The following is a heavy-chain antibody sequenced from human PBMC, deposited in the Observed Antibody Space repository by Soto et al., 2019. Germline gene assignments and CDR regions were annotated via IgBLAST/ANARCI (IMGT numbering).Heavy chain of an antibody. CDR2: VGGSDTDK. CDR3: AKDATAVNGVWDPFDM. V-gene: IGHV3-23*01. D-gene: IGHD2-8*01. Sequence: PGGSLRVSCAASGFTFSSYAMSWVRQAPGKGLQWVSGVGGSDTDKHYADSVRGRFTVSRDNSKNTLYLQMNSLRADDTAVYYCAKDATAVNGVWDPFDMWGQGTEVTVSS. J-gene: IGHJ3*02. CDR1: GFTFSSYA.